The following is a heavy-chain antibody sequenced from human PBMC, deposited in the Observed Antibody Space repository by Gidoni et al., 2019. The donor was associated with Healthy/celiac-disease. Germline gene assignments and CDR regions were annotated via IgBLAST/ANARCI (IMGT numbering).Heavy chain of an antibody. D-gene: IGHD2-15*01. CDR2: ISGSGGST. J-gene: IGHJ3*02. Sequence: EVQLLESGGGLVQPGGSLRPSCAASGFTFSSYARSWGRQASGKGLEWVSAISGSGGSTYYADSVKGRFTISRDNSKNTLYLQMNSLRAEDTAVYYCAKDGYCSGGGCSYDAFDIWGQGTMVTVSS. CDR1: GFTFSSYA. V-gene: IGHV3-23*01. CDR3: AKDGYCSGGGCSYDAFDI.